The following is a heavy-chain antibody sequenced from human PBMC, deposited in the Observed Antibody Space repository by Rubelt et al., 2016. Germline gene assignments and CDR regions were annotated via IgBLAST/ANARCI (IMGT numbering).Heavy chain of an antibody. CDR3: ARDLVGVVITTHDAFDI. Sequence: QVQLVQSGAEVKKPGASVKVSCKASGYTFTSYGISWVRQAPGQGLEWMGWISAYNGNTNYAQKLQGRVTMTTDTSTSTAYMGLRSLRSEDTAVYYCARDLVGVVITTHDAFDIWGQGTMVTVSS. V-gene: IGHV1-18*01. J-gene: IGHJ3*02. CDR1: GYTFTSYG. D-gene: IGHD3-22*01. CDR2: ISAYNGNT.